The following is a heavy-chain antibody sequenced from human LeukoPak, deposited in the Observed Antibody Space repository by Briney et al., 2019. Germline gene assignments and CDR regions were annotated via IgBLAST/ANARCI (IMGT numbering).Heavy chain of an antibody. CDR2: IYTSGST. CDR3: ARAIRSPYFDI. V-gene: IGHV4-61*02. D-gene: IGHD3-10*01. J-gene: IGHJ3*02. CDR1: GGSISSGSYY. Sequence: PSETLSLTCTVSGGSISSGSYYWSWIRQPAGKGLEWIGRIYTSGSTNYNPSLKSRVTISVDTSKNQFSLKLSSVTAADTAVYYCARAIRSPYFDIWGQGTMVTVSS.